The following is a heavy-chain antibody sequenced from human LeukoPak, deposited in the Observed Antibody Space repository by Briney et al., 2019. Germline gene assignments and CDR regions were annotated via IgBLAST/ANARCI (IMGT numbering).Heavy chain of an antibody. CDR2: IYSGGST. CDR1: GFTVSSNH. Sequence: GGSLRLSCAASGFTVSSNHMSWVRQAPGKGLEWVSVIYSGGSTYYADSVKGRFTISRDNSKNTLYLQMGRVRVDDTAVYYCAREHVERSDTVMVRGYYFYYMDVWGKGTTVTVSS. D-gene: IGHD5-18*01. CDR3: AREHVERSDTVMVRGYYFYYMDV. V-gene: IGHV3-53*05. J-gene: IGHJ6*03.